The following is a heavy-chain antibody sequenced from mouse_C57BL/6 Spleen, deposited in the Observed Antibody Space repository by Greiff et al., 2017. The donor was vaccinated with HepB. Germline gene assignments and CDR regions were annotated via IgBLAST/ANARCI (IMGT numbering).Heavy chain of an antibody. J-gene: IGHJ2*01. CDR2: ISSGGDYI. Sequence: EVKLVDSGEGLVKPGGSLKLSCAASGFTFSSYAMSWVRQTPEKRLEWVAYISSGGDYIYYADTVKGRFTISRDNARNTLYLQMSSLKSEDTAMYYCTRVWEPITTVFDYWGQGTTLTVSS. V-gene: IGHV5-9-1*02. CDR3: TRVWEPITTVFDY. CDR1: GFTFSSYA. D-gene: IGHD1-1*01.